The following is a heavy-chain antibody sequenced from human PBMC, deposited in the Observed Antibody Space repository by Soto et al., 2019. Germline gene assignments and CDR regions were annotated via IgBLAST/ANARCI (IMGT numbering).Heavy chain of an antibody. CDR1: GYTFTSYD. CDR3: ARGGDYYDSSGYYSY. J-gene: IGHJ4*02. CDR2: MNPNSGNA. Sequence: ASVKVSCKASGYTFTSYDINWVRQATGRGLEWMGWMNPNSGNAGYAQKFQGRVTMTRNTSIRTAYMELSSLRSEDTAVYYCARGGDYYDSSGYYSYWGQGTLVTVSS. V-gene: IGHV1-8*01. D-gene: IGHD3-22*01.